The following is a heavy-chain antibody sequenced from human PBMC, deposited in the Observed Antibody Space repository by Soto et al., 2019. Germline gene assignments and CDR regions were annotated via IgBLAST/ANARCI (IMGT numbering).Heavy chain of an antibody. Sequence: ASVKVSCKASGYTFTSYGISWVRQAPGQGLEWMGWISAYNGNTNYAQKLQGRVTMTTDTSTSTAYMELRSLRSDDTAVYYCARGGPYDSSGYYYLSFDYWGQGTLVTVSS. CDR1: GYTFTSYG. J-gene: IGHJ4*02. V-gene: IGHV1-18*01. D-gene: IGHD3-22*01. CDR3: ARGGPYDSSGYYYLSFDY. CDR2: ISAYNGNT.